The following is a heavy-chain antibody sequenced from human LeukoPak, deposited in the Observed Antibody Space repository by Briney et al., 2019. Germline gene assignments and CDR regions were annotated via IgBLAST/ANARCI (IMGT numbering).Heavy chain of an antibody. D-gene: IGHD5-12*01. CDR2: ISDYGGRS. Sequence: GGSLRLSCAASGVTFSTYAMSWVRQAPGKGLEGVSTISDYGGRSFYADSVKRRFTISRDNSKSTLSLQMNSLRAEDTALYYCAKDPFRMDSSGPAFFHYSGEGDLGTVSS. V-gene: IGHV3-23*01. CDR3: AKDPFRMDSSGPAFFHY. J-gene: IGHJ4*02. CDR1: GVTFSTYA.